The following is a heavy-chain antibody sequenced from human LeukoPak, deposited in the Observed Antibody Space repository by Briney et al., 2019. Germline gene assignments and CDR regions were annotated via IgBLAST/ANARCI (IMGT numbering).Heavy chain of an antibody. J-gene: IGHJ6*02. CDR2: ISGSGCST. CDR1: GFTFSSYA. D-gene: IGHD3-3*01. Sequence: GGSLRLSCAASGFTFSSYAMRCVRGAPGKGGVGVSAISGSGCSTYYADSVKGQFTISRDNSKTALYLQMNSLRAEDTAVYYCAKSRRITIFGVVITDYYYYGMDVWGQGTTVTVSS. V-gene: IGHV3-23*01. CDR3: AKSRRITIFGVVITDYYYYGMDV.